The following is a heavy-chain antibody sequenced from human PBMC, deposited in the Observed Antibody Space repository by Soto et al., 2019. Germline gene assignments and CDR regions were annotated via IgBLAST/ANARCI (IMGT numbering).Heavy chain of an antibody. J-gene: IGHJ6*02. V-gene: IGHV3-48*02. CDR3: ARDYTIAAAGTFYYYYGMDV. CDR2: ISSSSSTI. D-gene: IGHD6-13*01. Sequence: PGGSLRLSCAASGFTFSSYSMNWVRQAPGKGLEWVSYISSSSSTIYYADSVKGRFTISRDNAKNSLYLQMNSLRDEDTAVYYCARDYTIAAAGTFYYYYGMDVWGQGTTVTVSS. CDR1: GFTFSSYS.